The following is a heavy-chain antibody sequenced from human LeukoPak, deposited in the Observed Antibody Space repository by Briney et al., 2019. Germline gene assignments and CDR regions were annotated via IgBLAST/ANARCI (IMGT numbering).Heavy chain of an antibody. J-gene: IGHJ6*02. CDR3: ARDLEVGYGTDFYYFYGLDV. Sequence: ASVKVSCKASGYTFTSDYLHWVRQAPGHGLEWMGTVNPSGVSTTYAQKFQGRVTMTRDTSTSTVYMELSSLRSEDTAVYYCARDLEVGYGTDFYYFYGLDVWGQGTTVTASS. V-gene: IGHV1-46*01. CDR2: VNPSGVST. D-gene: IGHD4-17*01. CDR1: GYTFTSDY.